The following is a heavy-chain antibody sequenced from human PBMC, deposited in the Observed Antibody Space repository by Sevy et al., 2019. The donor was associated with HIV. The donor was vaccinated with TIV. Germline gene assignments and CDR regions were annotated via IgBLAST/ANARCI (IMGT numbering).Heavy chain of an antibody. CDR2: ISAGGGRT. V-gene: IGHV3-23*01. D-gene: IGHD3-10*01. J-gene: IGHJ3*02. Sequence: GGSLRLSCAASGITFSSYAMSWVRQAPGKGLEWVSGISAGGGRTYHADSAKGRFTMSGDKSKNTLYLQMNSLTAEDTAVYYCASLLTEDPFDIWGQGTMVTVSS. CDR3: ASLLTEDPFDI. CDR1: GITFSSYA.